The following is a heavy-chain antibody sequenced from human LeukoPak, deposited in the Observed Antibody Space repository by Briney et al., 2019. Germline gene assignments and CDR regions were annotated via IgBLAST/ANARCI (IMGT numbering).Heavy chain of an antibody. Sequence: ASVKVSCKASGYTFTSYDINWVRQATGQGLEWMGWMNPNSGNTGYAQKFQGRVTMTRNTSISTAYMELSSLRSEDMAVYYCVLLYSSGYPIVDYWGQGTLVTVSS. CDR1: GYTFTSYD. V-gene: IGHV1-8*01. CDR3: VLLYSSGYPIVDY. J-gene: IGHJ4*02. D-gene: IGHD6-19*01. CDR2: MNPNSGNT.